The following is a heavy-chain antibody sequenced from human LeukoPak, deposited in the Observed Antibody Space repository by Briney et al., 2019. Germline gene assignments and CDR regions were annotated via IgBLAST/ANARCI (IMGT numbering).Heavy chain of an antibody. D-gene: IGHD6-13*01. Sequence: SETLSLTCTVSGGSISSYYWSWIRQPPGKGLGWIGYIYYSGSTNYSPSLKSRLTISVDTSKNQFSLKLSSVTAADTAVYYCARTYGSSGLGYFDLWGRGTLVTVSS. CDR2: IYYSGST. J-gene: IGHJ2*01. CDR3: ARTYGSSGLGYFDL. CDR1: GGSISSYY. V-gene: IGHV4-59*01.